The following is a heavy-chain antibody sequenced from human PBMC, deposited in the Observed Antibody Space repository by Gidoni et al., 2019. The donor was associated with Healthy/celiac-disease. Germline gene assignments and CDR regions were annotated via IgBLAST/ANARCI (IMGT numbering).Heavy chain of an antibody. D-gene: IGHD5-18*01. V-gene: IGHV3-30*18. CDR1: GFTFSSYG. J-gene: IGHJ4*02. Sequence: QVQLVESGGGVVQPGRSLRLSCAASGFTFSSYGMHWVRQAPGKGLEWVAVISYDGSNKYYADSVKGRFTISRDNSKNTLYLQMNSLRAEDTAVYYCAKDERRKTGYSYGQPDYWGQGTLVTVSS. CDR3: AKDERRKTGYSYGQPDY. CDR2: ISYDGSNK.